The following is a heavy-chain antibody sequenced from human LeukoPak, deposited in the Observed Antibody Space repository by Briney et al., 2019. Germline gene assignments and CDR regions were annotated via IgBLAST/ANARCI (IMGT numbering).Heavy chain of an antibody. J-gene: IGHJ4*02. V-gene: IGHV3-33*08. CDR3: ARGKMTTGPSFDY. D-gene: IGHD4-17*01. CDR1: GFSFRSFG. Sequence: PGGSLRLSCAGAGFSFRSFGMHWIRQAPGKGLEWVAVISYDGTAKYYAESVKGRFTISRDNSKNTLYLQMNSLRAEDTAVYYCARGKMTTGPSFDYWGQGTLVTVSS. CDR2: ISYDGTAK.